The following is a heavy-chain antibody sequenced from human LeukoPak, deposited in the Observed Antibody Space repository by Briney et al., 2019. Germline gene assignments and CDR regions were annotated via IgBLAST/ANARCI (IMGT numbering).Heavy chain of an antibody. Sequence: GGSLRLSCAAPGFTFSSYAMHWVRQAPGKGLEYVSAISSNGGSTYYANSVKGRFTISRDNSKNTLYLQMNSLRAEDTAVYYCARDQLGYYGSGSNAKIYWYFDLWGRGTLVTVSS. V-gene: IGHV3-64*01. D-gene: IGHD3-10*01. CDR1: GFTFSSYA. CDR3: ARDQLGYYGSGSNAKIYWYFDL. CDR2: ISSNGGST. J-gene: IGHJ2*01.